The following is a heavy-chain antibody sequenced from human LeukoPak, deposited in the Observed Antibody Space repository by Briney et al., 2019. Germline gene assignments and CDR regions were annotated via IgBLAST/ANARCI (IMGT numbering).Heavy chain of an antibody. Sequence: PGGSLRLSCAASGFTFSSYGMHWVRQAPGKGLEWVAVISYDGSNKYYADSVKGRFTISRDNSKNTLYLQMNSLRAEDTAVYYCARDRPFSIASPDYWGQGTLVTVSS. J-gene: IGHJ4*02. CDR1: GFTFSSYG. CDR2: ISYDGSNK. CDR3: ARDRPFSIASPDY. D-gene: IGHD6-6*01. V-gene: IGHV3-30*03.